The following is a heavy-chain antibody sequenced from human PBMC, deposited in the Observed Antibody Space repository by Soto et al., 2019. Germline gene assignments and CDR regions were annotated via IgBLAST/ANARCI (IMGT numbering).Heavy chain of an antibody. J-gene: IGHJ5*02. CDR1: GGSISSNY. D-gene: IGHD1-26*01. CDR3: ARAGGSYYGKNWFDP. V-gene: IGHV4-4*07. CDR2: IYTSGST. Sequence: SETLYLTSTVYGGSISSNYRSWIRQSAGKGLEWIGRIYTSGSTNYNPSLKSRVTMSVDTSKNQFSLKLSSVTAADTAVYYCARAGGSYYGKNWFDPWGQGTLVTVSS.